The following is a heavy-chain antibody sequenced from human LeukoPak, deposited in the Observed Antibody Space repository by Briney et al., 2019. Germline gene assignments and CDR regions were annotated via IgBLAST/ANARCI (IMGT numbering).Heavy chain of an antibody. V-gene: IGHV3-13*04. CDR1: GFTFSSYD. CDR3: ARDLGGGEDY. Sequence: GGSLRLSCEASGFTFSSYDMHWVRQATGRGLEWVSGICIGGDTYYPGSVKGRFTISREDAKNSLYLQMNSLRAGDTAVYYCARDLGGGEDYWGQGTLVTVSS. CDR2: ICIGGDT. J-gene: IGHJ4*02. D-gene: IGHD1-26*01.